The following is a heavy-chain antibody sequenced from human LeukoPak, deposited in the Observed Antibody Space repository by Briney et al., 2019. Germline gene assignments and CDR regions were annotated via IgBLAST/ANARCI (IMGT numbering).Heavy chain of an antibody. CDR1: GGSISSGGYS. J-gene: IGHJ4*02. D-gene: IGHD3-3*01. CDR2: INHSGST. V-gene: IGHV4-30-2*01. CDR3: ARGLGGPNFDY. Sequence: SQTLSLTCAVSGGSISSGGYSWSWIRQPPGKGLEWIGEINHSGSTNYNPSLKSRGTISVDTSKNQFSLKLSSVTAADTAVYYCARGLGGPNFDYWGQGTLVTVSS.